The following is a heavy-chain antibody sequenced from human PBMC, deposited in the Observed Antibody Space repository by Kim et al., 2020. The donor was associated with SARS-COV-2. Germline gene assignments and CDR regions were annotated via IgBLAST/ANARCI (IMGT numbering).Heavy chain of an antibody. CDR1: GYTFTSYA. Sequence: ASVKVSCKASGYTFTSYAMNWVRQAPGQGLEWMGWINTNTGNPTYAQGFTGRIVFSLDTSVSTAYLQISSLKAEDTAVYYCASLRLGELSLGLYNWIDPWGQGTLVTVSS. J-gene: IGHJ5*02. V-gene: IGHV7-4-1*02. D-gene: IGHD3-16*02. CDR2: INTNTGNP. CDR3: ASLRLGELSLGLYNWIDP.